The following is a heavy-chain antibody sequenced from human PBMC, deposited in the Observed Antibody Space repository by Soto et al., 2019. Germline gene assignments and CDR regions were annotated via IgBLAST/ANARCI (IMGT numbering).Heavy chain of an antibody. V-gene: IGHV3-48*02. CDR3: ARLGYSSGWSPARYGMDV. Sequence: GGSLRLSCAASGFTFSSYSMNWVRQAPGKGLEWVSYISSSSSTIYYADSVKGRFTISRDNAKNSLYLQMNSLRDEDTAVYYCARLGYSSGWSPARYGMDVWGQGTTVTVSS. J-gene: IGHJ6*02. CDR2: ISSSSSTI. D-gene: IGHD6-19*01. CDR1: GFTFSSYS.